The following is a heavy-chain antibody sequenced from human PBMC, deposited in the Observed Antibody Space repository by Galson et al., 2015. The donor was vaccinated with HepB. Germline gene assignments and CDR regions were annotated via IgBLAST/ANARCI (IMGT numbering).Heavy chain of an antibody. CDR3: ARDLGVNSSGWYGSYHYYYYMDV. CDR2: IIPIFGTA. D-gene: IGHD6-19*01. CDR1: GGTFSTDA. Sequence: SVKVSCKASGGTFSTDAISWVRQAPGQGLEWMGGIIPIFGTANYAQKFQGRVTITADESTSTAYMELSSLRSEDTAVYYCARDLGVNSSGWYGSYHYYYYMDVWVKGSTVTVSS. J-gene: IGHJ6*03. V-gene: IGHV1-69*13.